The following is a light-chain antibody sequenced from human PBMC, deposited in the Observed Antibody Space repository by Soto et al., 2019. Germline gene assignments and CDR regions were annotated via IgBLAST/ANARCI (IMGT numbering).Light chain of an antibody. V-gene: IGKV3-20*01. J-gene: IGKJ1*01. CDR1: QSVRSNY. CDR2: NSS. CDR3: QQYRDLPQT. Sequence: IVLTQSPGTLSLSPGERATLSCRASQSVRSNYLAWYQQKPGQAPRLLIYNSSTRATGIPDRFSSSGSGTDFTLTISRLEPEDFALYYCQQYRDLPQTFGQGTQVEIK.